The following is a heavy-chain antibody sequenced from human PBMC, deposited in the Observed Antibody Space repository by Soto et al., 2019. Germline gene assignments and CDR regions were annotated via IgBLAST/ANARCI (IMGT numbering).Heavy chain of an antibody. CDR1: GYTFTSYG. D-gene: IGHD1-26*01. Sequence: QVQLVQSGAEVKKPGASVKVSCKASGYTFTSYGISWVRQAPGQGLEWMGWISAYNGNTNNAQKLQGRVTMTTDTATSTGYMELRSLRSDDTDVYYCARDRGSYALDYWGQGTLVTVS. V-gene: IGHV1-18*01. CDR3: ARDRGSYALDY. CDR2: ISAYNGNT. J-gene: IGHJ4*02.